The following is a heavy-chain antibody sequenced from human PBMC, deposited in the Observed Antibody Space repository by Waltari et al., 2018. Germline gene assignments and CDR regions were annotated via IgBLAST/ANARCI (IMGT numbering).Heavy chain of an antibody. CDR3: ARRNRYTVNTAYYYYGMDV. J-gene: IGHJ6*02. Sequence: QLQLQESGPGLVKPSETLSLTCTVSGGSISSSSYYWGWIRQPPGKGLEWIGNIYYSGSTYYNPSLKSRVTIAVDTSKNQFSLKLSSVTAADTAVYYCARRNRYTVNTAYYYYGMDVWGQGTTVTVSS. D-gene: IGHD5-18*01. V-gene: IGHV4-39*01. CDR1: GGSISSSSYY. CDR2: IYYSGST.